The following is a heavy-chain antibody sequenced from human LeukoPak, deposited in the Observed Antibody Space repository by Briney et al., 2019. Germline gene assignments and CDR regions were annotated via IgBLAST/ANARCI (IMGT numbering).Heavy chain of an antibody. CDR2: IKQDGSEK. Sequence: GGSLRLSCAASGFTFSSYWMSWVRQAPGKGLEWVANIKQDGSEKYYVDSVKGQFTISRDNAKNSLYLQMNSLRAEDTAVYYCARECVVVPAAIYWFDPWGQGTLVTVSS. CDR1: GFTFSSYW. V-gene: IGHV3-7*01. CDR3: ARECVVVPAAIYWFDP. D-gene: IGHD2-2*02. J-gene: IGHJ5*02.